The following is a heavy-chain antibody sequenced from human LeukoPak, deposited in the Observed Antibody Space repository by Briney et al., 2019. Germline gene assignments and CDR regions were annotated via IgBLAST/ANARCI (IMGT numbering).Heavy chain of an antibody. D-gene: IGHD4-17*01. CDR1: GGSISSYY. J-gene: IGHJ4*02. Sequence: TSETLSLTCTVSGGSISSYYWSWIRQPPGKGLEWIGYIYYSGSTNYNPSLKSRVTISVDTSKNQFSLKLSSVTAADTAAYYRARAPDYATYYFDYWGQGTLVTVSS. V-gene: IGHV4-59*01. CDR3: ARAPDYATYYFDY. CDR2: IYYSGST.